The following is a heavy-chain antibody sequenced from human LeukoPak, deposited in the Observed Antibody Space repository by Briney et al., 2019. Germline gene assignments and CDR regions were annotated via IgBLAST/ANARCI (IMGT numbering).Heavy chain of an antibody. CDR1: GXSFSSYS. Sequence: PGGSLRLSCAASGXSFSSYSMNWVRQAPGKGLEWVSYISSSSSRIYYADSVKGRFTISRDNAKNSLYLQMNSLRDEDTAVYYCVRELYFYDSSGYYYWGQGTLVTVSS. CDR2: ISSSSSRI. J-gene: IGHJ4*02. V-gene: IGHV3-48*02. D-gene: IGHD3-22*01. CDR3: VRELYFYDSSGYYY.